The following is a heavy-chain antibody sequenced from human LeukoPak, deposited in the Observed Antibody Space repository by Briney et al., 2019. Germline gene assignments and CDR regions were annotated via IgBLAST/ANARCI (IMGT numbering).Heavy chain of an antibody. CDR2: VHYSADT. Sequence: PSKTLSLTCTVSGYSISSGYYWGWVRQPPGKGLEWIGSVHYSADTYYNPSLKSRLTMLIDTTKNQFSLNLNSVTAADTAVYYCARYGHWFDPWGQGTLVTVSS. CDR3: ARYGHWFDP. J-gene: IGHJ5*02. D-gene: IGHD3-10*01. V-gene: IGHV4-38-2*02. CDR1: GYSISSGYY.